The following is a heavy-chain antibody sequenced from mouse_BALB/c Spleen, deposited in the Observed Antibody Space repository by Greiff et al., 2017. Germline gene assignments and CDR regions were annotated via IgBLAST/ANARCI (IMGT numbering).Heavy chain of an antibody. Sequence: EVKLVESGTVLARPGASVKMSCKASGYTFTSYWMHWVKQRPGQGLEWIGAIYPGNSDTSYNQKFKGKAKLTAVTSTSTAYMELSSLTNEDSAVYYCTRSNDRSYAMDYWGQGTSVTVSS. CDR3: TRSNDRSYAMDY. CDR2: IYPGNSDT. V-gene: IGHV1-5*01. D-gene: IGHD2-3*01. J-gene: IGHJ4*01. CDR1: GYTFTSYW.